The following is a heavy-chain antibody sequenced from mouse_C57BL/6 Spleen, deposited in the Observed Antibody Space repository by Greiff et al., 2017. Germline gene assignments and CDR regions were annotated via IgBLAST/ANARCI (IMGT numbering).Heavy chain of an antibody. D-gene: IGHD1-1*01. CDR3: ARDHYYGSSSYWYFDV. V-gene: IGHV1-18*01. CDR1: GYTFTDYN. Sequence: VQLQPSGPELVKPGASVQIPCKASGYTFTDYNMDWVKQSHGKSLEWIGDINPNNGGTIYNRKFKGKATLTVDKSSSTAYMELRSLTSEDTAVYYCARDHYYGSSSYWYFDVWGTGTTVTVSS. J-gene: IGHJ1*03. CDR2: INPNNGGT.